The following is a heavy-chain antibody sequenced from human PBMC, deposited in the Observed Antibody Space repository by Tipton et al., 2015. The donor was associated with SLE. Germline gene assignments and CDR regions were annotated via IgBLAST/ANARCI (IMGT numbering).Heavy chain of an antibody. J-gene: IGHJ4*02. CDR3: AKSRGGSGTYYDS. CDR2: INPDGSVR. V-gene: IGHV3-74*01. D-gene: IGHD3-10*01. Sequence: SLRLSCAASGFDLSSYWMQWARQGPGVGLMWVSRINPDGSVRSYADSVKGRFTISRDSGKNTLYLEMNSLTVADTGVYYCAKSRGGSGTYYDSCGQGTLVTVSS. CDR1: GFDLSSYW.